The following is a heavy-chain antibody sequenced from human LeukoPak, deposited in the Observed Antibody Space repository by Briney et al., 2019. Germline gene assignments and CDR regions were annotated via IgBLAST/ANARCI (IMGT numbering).Heavy chain of an antibody. V-gene: IGHV1-18*01. J-gene: IGHJ4*02. CDR1: GYTFTSYG. Sequence: ASVKVSCKASGYTFTSYGISWVRQAPGQGLEWMGWISAYNGNTNYAQKLQDRVTMTTHTSTSTAYMELRSQRSDEAAVFFCASACCCECLYLFDRGGQETLVTVSS. CDR3: ASACCCECLYLFDR. D-gene: IGHD2-21*01. CDR2: ISAYNGNT.